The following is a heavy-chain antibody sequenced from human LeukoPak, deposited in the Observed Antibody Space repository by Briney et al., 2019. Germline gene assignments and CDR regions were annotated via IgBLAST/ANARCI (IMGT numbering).Heavy chain of an antibody. Sequence: SETLSLTCAVYGGSFSGYYWSWIRQPPGKGLEWIGKINHSGSTNYNPSLKSRVTISVDTSKNQFSLKLSSVTAADTAVYYCARESPDIVVVPAASGYFDLWGRGTLVTVSS. CDR3: ARESPDIVVVPAASGYFDL. D-gene: IGHD2-2*01. CDR2: INHSGST. CDR1: GGSFSGYY. J-gene: IGHJ2*01. V-gene: IGHV4-34*01.